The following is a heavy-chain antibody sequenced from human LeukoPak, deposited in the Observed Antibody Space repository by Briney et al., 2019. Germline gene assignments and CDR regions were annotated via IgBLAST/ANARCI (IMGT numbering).Heavy chain of an antibody. D-gene: IGHD6-19*01. CDR2: IYYSGST. Sequence: SETLSLTCTVSGGSISSSSYYWGWIRQPPGKGLEWIGSIYYSGSTYYNPSLKSRVTISVDTSKNQFSLKLSSVTAADTAVYYCARNTFSSGWFRDFDYWGQGTLVTVSS. CDR3: ARNTFSSGWFRDFDY. CDR1: GGSISSSSYY. J-gene: IGHJ4*02. V-gene: IGHV4-39*01.